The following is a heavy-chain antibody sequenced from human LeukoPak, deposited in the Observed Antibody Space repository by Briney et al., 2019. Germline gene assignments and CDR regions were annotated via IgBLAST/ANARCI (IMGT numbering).Heavy chain of an antibody. D-gene: IGHD3-22*01. V-gene: IGHV3-23*01. CDR3: AKDLRSGYYPWFDY. Sequence: GGSLRLSCAASGFTFSSYAMSWVRQAPGKGLEWVSAISGSGGSTYYADSVKGRFTNSRDNSKNTLYLQMNSLRAEDTAVYYCAKDLRSGYYPWFDYWGQGTLVTVSS. J-gene: IGHJ4*02. CDR1: GFTFSSYA. CDR2: ISGSGGST.